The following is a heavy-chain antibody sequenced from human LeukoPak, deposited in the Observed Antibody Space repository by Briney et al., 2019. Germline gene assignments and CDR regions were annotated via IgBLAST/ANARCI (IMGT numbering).Heavy chain of an antibody. CDR2: ISSSSSYT. D-gene: IGHD2-15*01. CDR3: ARDYCSGGSCYKAFDI. CDR1: GFTFSDYY. J-gene: IGHJ3*02. Sequence: PGGSLRLSCAASGFTFSDYYMSWIRQAPGKGLEWVSYISSSSSYTNYADSVKCRFTISRDNAKNSLYLQMNSLRAEDTAVYYCARDYCSGGSCYKAFDIWGQGTMVTVSS. V-gene: IGHV3-11*05.